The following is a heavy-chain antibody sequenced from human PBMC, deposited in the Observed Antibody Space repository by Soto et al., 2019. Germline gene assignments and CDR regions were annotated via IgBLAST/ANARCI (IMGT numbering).Heavy chain of an antibody. CDR2: IYTSGST. D-gene: IGHD1-7*01. V-gene: IGHV4-4*07. J-gene: IGHJ4*02. CDR1: GGSISSYY. CDR3: ARATPRLSWIYHFDY. Sequence: QVQLQESGPGLVKPSETLSLTCTVSGGSISSYYWSWIRQPAGKGLEWIGRIYTSGSTNYNPSLKSRVTMSVDTYKNQFSLKLSSVTDADTAVYYCARATPRLSWIYHFDYWGQGTLVTVSS.